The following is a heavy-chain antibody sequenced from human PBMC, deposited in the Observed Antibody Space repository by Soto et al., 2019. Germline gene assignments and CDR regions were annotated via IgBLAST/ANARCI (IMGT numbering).Heavy chain of an antibody. D-gene: IGHD6-19*01. CDR3: ARSAGWYAIHA. V-gene: IGHV4-4*02. J-gene: IGHJ5*02. Sequence: QVQLQESGPGLVKPSGTLSLTCAVSGDAVSIPYYWGWVRQPPGKVLEWMGEVFHTGATSYNPSLRSRVTISMDKSINQFSLDLSSVTAADTAVYYCARSAGWYAIHAWGPGTLVIVSS. CDR2: VFHTGAT. CDR1: GDAVSIPYY.